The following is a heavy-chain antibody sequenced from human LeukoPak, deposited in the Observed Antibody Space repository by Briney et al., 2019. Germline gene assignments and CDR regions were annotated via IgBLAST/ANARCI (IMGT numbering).Heavy chain of an antibody. J-gene: IGHJ4*02. V-gene: IGHV3-7*03. CDR2: IKQDGSGE. D-gene: IGHD3-16*01. Sequence: GGSLRLSCAASGFTFSSYWMSWVRQAPGKGLEWVANIKQDGSGEFYVDSVKGRFTISRDNAKNSLYLQMNSLRAEDTAVYYCARGGAMQSPADYWGQGTLVTVSS. CDR1: GFTFSSYW. CDR3: ARGGAMQSPADY.